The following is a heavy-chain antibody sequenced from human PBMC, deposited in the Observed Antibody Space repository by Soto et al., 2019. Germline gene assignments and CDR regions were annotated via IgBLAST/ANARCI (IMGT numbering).Heavy chain of an antibody. CDR2: IYYSGRT. V-gene: IGHV4-39*01. CDR3: ARVQRGVAYCSGGSCYLSYFDY. CDR1: GGSISSSSNY. J-gene: IGHJ4*02. D-gene: IGHD2-15*01. Sequence: SETLSLTCTVSGGSISSSSNYWGWLRQPPGKGLEWIGSIYYSGRTYYNPSLKSRVTISVDTSKNRFSLKLSSVTAAETALNYCARVQRGVAYCSGGSCYLSYFDYWGQGTLVTVSS.